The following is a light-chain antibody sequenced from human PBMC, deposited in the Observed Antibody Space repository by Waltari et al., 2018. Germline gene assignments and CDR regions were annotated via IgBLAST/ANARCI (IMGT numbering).Light chain of an antibody. V-gene: IGLV1-44*01. CDR3: SVWDDSLNVVI. CDR1: RSTTGRTT. Sequence: QPVLTHHPPASGTPGQRVTISCSGGRSTTGRTTVTRYQHVPGTAPKLLIYYNNQRPSGVPFRFSGSMSDTSASLAISGLQSEDEATYYCSVWDDSLNVVIFGGGTNLAVL. J-gene: IGLJ2*01. CDR2: YNN.